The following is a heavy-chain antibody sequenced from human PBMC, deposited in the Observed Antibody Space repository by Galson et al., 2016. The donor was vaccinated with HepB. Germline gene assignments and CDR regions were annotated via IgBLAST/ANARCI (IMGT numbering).Heavy chain of an antibody. Sequence: SVKVSCKASGGTFSSFAISWVRQAPGHGPEWMGGIIPMFGTPNYAQNFQGRVTVTADESTSTAYMELSSLTSEDTAVDYCARDLVDGYSPWALGYWGQGSLVTVSS. J-gene: IGHJ4*02. CDR3: ARDLVDGYSPWALGY. D-gene: IGHD5-24*01. CDR2: IIPMFGTP. CDR1: GGTFSSFA. V-gene: IGHV1-69*13.